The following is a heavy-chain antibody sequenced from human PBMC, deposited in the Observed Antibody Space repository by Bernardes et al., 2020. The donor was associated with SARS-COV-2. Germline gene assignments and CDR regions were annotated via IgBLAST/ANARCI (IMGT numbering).Heavy chain of an antibody. Sequence: SETLSLTCSVSGASISSYYWGWIRQPPGKGLEYIGNIYYSGSTNYNPSLKSRLTMSVDTSKNQFSLKLTSVTAADTAIYYCARHYGSGSYPLDYWGQGTLVTVSS. CDR2: IYYSGST. CDR1: GASISSYY. CDR3: ARHYGSGSYPLDY. D-gene: IGHD3-10*01. J-gene: IGHJ4*02. V-gene: IGHV4-59*01.